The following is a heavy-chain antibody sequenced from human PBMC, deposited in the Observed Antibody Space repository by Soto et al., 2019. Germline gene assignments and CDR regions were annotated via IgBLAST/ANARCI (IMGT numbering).Heavy chain of an antibody. CDR3: VHDSSGWYGFDY. D-gene: IGHD6-19*01. CDR1: GFSLSSSGVG. Sequence: QITLKESGPTLVRPTQTLTLTCTFSGFSLSSSGVGVGWIRQPPGKALEWLALIYWDDDKRYSPSLRSRLSIXKXXSNNQLVLTMTNMDPVDTGTYYCVHDSSGWYGFDYWCQGTLVTVSS. V-gene: IGHV2-5*02. CDR2: IYWDDDK. J-gene: IGHJ4*02.